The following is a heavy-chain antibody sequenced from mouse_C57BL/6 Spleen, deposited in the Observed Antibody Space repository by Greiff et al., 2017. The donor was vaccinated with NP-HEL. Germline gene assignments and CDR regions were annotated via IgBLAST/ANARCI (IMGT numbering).Heavy chain of an antibody. D-gene: IGHD1-1*01. Sequence: EVQGVESGGGLVQPGGSLKLSCAASGFTFSDYYMYWVRQTPEKRLEWVAYISNGGGSTYYPDTVKGRFTISRDNAKNTLYLQMSRLKSEDTAMYYCARGGGSSLNWYFDVWGTGTTVTVSS. CDR3: ARGGGSSLNWYFDV. V-gene: IGHV5-12*01. CDR1: GFTFSDYY. J-gene: IGHJ1*03. CDR2: ISNGGGST.